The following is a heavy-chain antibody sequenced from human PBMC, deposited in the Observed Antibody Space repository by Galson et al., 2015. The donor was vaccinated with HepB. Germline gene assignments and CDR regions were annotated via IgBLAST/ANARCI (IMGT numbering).Heavy chain of an antibody. CDR3: ARMLAVAGYYDY. CDR2: IDWDDDK. CDR1: GFSLSTSGMC. D-gene: IGHD6-19*01. V-gene: IGHV2-70*11. J-gene: IGHJ4*02. Sequence: PALVKPPQTLTLTCTFSGFSLSTSGMCVSWIRQPPGEALEWLARIDWDDDKYYSTSLKTRLTISKDTSKNQVVLTMTNMDPVDTATYYCARMLAVAGYYDYWGQGTLVTVSS.